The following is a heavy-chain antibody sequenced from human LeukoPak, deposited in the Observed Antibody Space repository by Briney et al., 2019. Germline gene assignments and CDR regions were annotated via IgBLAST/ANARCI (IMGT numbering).Heavy chain of an antibody. CDR2: ISGSGGST. Sequence: GGSLRLSCAASGFTFSNYAMSWVRQAPGKGLEWVSGISGSGGSTYYADSVKGRFTISRDNSKNTLYLKMNSLRGEDTAVYYCAIFSLGEYQLLNDYWGQGTLVTVSS. CDR3: AIFSLGEYQLLNDY. V-gene: IGHV3-23*01. J-gene: IGHJ4*02. CDR1: GFTFSNYA. D-gene: IGHD2-2*01.